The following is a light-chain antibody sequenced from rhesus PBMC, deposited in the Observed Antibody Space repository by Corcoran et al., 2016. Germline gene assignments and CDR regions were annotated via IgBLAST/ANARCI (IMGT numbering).Light chain of an antibody. CDR2: EVS. J-gene: IGKJ2*01. CDR1: QSLLDSEDGNTY. CDR3: MQALEFPYS. V-gene: IGKV2-104*02. Sequence: DIVMTQTPLSLPVTPGEPASLSCRSSQSLLDSEDGNTYLDWCLQKPGQSPHILIYEVSNRASGVPARVSGSGSDTDFTLKSSRVEAEDVGVYYCMQALEFPYSFGQGTKVEIK.